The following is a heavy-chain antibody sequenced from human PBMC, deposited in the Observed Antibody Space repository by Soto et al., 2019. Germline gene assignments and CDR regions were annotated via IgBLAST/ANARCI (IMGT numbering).Heavy chain of an antibody. D-gene: IGHD2-21*02. V-gene: IGHV4-39*01. CDR2: IYYSGST. Sequence: PSEIQSHTKTVTGDSIRNRGDYWGWIRTPPGKGLEWIGSIYYSGSTYNNPSLRSRVSMSIDTSKDQFSLKLKSVTAADTALYFCARQRTSVVTQAYFDVWGPGSLVTVSS. CDR1: GDSIRNRGDY. CDR3: ARQRTSVVTQAYFDV. J-gene: IGHJ4*02.